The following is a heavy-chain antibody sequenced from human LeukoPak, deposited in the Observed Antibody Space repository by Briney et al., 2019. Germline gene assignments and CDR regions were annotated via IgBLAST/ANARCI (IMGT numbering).Heavy chain of an antibody. V-gene: IGHV1-46*01. J-gene: IGHJ4*02. D-gene: IGHD2-15*01. CDR1: GYTFTSYY. Sequence: GASVKVSCKASGYTFTSYYMHWVRQAPGQGLEWMGIINPSGGSTSYAQKFQGRVTMTRDTSTSTVYMELSSLRSEDTAVYYCARDLCSGGSCYFLDYWGQGTLVTVSS. CDR3: ARDLCSGGSCYFLDY. CDR2: INPSGGST.